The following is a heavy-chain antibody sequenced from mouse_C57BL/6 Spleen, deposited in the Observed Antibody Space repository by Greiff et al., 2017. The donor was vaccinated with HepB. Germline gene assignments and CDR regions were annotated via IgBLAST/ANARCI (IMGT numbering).Heavy chain of an antibody. Sequence: QVHVKQSGAELAKPGASVKLSCKASGYTFTSYWMHWVKQRPGQGLEWIGYINPSSGYTKYNQKFKDKATLTADKSSSTAYMQLSSLTYEDSAVYYCARPLYDGYYWFAYWGQGTLVTVSA. D-gene: IGHD2-3*01. CDR2: INPSSGYT. CDR3: ARPLYDGYYWFAY. V-gene: IGHV1-7*01. J-gene: IGHJ3*01. CDR1: GYTFTSYW.